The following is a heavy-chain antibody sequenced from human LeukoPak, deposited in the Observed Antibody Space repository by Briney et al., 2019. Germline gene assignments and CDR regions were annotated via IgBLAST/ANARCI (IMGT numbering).Heavy chain of an antibody. Sequence: ASETLSLTCAVYGGSFSGYYWSWIRQPPGKGLEWIGEINHSGSTNYNPSLKSRVTISVDTSKNQFSLKLSSVTAADTAVYYCARSAIDAFDIWGQGTMVTVSS. CDR1: GGSFSGYY. J-gene: IGHJ3*02. V-gene: IGHV4-34*01. CDR3: ARSAIDAFDI. D-gene: IGHD6-25*01. CDR2: INHSGST.